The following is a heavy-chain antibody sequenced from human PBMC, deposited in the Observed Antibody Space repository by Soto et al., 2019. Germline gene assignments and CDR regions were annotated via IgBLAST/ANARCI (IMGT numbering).Heavy chain of an antibody. CDR1: GFTFSDYY. Sequence: QVQLVESGGGLVQPGGSLRLSCVASGFTFSDYYMTWIRQAPEKGLEWVSYISGSSRSTYYADSVKGRCTISRDNAKNSLYLLINSLRAEDTAVYYCARSPPLDYYCHYMDVWGKGTTVTVSS. CDR3: ARSPPLDYYCHYMDV. CDR2: ISGSSRST. J-gene: IGHJ6*03. V-gene: IGHV3-11*01.